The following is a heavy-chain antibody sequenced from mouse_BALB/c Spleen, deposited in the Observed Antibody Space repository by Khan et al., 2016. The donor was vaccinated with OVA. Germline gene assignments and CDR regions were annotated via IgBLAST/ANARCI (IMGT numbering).Heavy chain of an antibody. V-gene: IGHV1-26*01. CDR1: GYSFTAYY. J-gene: IGHJ3*01. Sequence: VRLQQSGPDLAKPGASVKISCKASGYSFTAYYLNWVKQSPGESLEWIGRVNPNNGDTTYNQKFKGKATLTVDKSSNTAYMDLRSLTSEDSAVYYYARGYDFFAYWGQGTLVTVSA. CDR3: ARGYDFFAY. D-gene: IGHD2-2*01. CDR2: VNPNNGDT.